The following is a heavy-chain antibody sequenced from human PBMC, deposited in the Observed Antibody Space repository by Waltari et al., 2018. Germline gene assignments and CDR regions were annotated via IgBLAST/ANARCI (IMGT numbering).Heavy chain of an antibody. V-gene: IGHV3-53*02. J-gene: IGHJ4*02. CDR3: AKREDGLLWFGELSH. CDR1: GFTVSSNY. Sequence: EVQLVETGGGLIQPGGSLRLSCAASGFTVSSNYMSWVRQAPGKGLEWVPVIYSGGSTYVEDSVKGRFTISRDKSKNTLYLQMNSLRAEDTAVYYCAKREDGLLWFGELSHWGQGTLVTVSS. D-gene: IGHD3-10*01. CDR2: IYSGGST.